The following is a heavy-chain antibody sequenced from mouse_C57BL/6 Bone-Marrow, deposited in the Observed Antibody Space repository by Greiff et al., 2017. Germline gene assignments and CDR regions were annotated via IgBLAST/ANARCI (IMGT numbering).Heavy chain of an antibody. CDR3: ANYYGVGYFDY. CDR2: IYPGSGNT. V-gene: IGHV1-66*01. D-gene: IGHD1-1*01. J-gene: IGHJ2*01. CDR1: GYSFTSYY. Sequence: QVQLKESGPELVKPGASVKLSCKASGYSFTSYYIHWVKQRPGQGLEWIGWIYPGSGNTKYNEKFKGKAPLTADTSSSTAYMQLSSLTSEDSAVYYCANYYGVGYFDYWGQGTTLTVSS.